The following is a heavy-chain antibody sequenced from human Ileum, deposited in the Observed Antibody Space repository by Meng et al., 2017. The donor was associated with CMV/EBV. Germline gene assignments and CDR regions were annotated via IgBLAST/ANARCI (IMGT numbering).Heavy chain of an antibody. CDR3: VKDTGFRVVPWRIGDFDY. J-gene: IGHJ4*02. CDR1: GFTFGSYG. Sequence: GESLKISCAASGFTFGSYGMSWVRQAPGKGLEWVAVIGDNGGSTYYADSVRGRFTISRDNNKNSLYLQMNSLRTEDTALYYWVKDTGFRVVPWRIGDFDYWGQGTLVTVSS. D-gene: IGHD3-3*01. V-gene: IGHV3-43*02. CDR2: IGDNGGST.